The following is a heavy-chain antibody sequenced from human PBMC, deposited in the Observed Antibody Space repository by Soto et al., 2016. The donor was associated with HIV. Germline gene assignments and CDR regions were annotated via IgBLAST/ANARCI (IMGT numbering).Heavy chain of an antibody. V-gene: IGHV4-34*01. J-gene: IGHJ4*02. CDR2: INDSGST. CDR3: ARGGTICGGNSCYHYFDY. D-gene: IGHD2-15*01. Sequence: QVQLQQWGAGLLKASETLSLTCAVYGGSFSGYYWNWIRQPPGKGLKWIGEINDSGSTNYNPSLKSRVTISVDTSKNQFSLKLTSLTAADTAVYYCARGGTICGGNSCYHYFDYWGQGTLVTVSS. CDR1: GGSFSGYY.